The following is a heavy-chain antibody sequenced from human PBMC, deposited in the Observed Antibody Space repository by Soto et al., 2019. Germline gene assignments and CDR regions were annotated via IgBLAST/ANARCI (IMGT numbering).Heavy chain of an antibody. J-gene: IGHJ3*02. Sequence: GGSLRLSCAASGFTVSSNYMSWVRQAPGKGLEWVSDIYSGGSTYYADSVQGRFTISRDNSKNTLYLHMNSLRAEDTAVYSCAKCDFWSGYAFDIWGQGTMVTVSS. CDR2: IYSGGST. CDR1: GFTVSSNY. D-gene: IGHD3-3*01. CDR3: AKCDFWSGYAFDI. V-gene: IGHV3-66*01.